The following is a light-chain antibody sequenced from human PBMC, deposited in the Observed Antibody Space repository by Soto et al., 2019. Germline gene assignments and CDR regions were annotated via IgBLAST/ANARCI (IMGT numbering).Light chain of an antibody. CDR3: QQSYYTPRT. J-gene: IGKJ1*01. Sequence: DIQMTQSPSSLSASVGDRVTITCRASQNISIYLNWYQQEPGKAPKLLIYAASSLQSGVPSRISGSGSGTDFTLTISILQPEDFATYYCQQSYYTPRTFGQGTMVEIK. CDR2: AAS. V-gene: IGKV1-39*01. CDR1: QNISIY.